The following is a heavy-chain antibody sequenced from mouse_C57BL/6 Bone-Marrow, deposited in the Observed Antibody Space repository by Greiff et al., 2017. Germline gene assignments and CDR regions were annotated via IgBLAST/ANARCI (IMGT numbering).Heavy chain of an antibody. CDR3: TRPLYY. J-gene: IGHJ3*01. CDR1: GYTFTDYE. D-gene: IGHD2-1*01. V-gene: IGHV1-15*01. CDR2: IDPETGGT. Sequence: QVQLQQSGAELVRPGASVTLSCKASGYTFTDYEMHWVKQTPVHGLEWIGAIDPETGGTAYNQKFKGKAILTADKSSSTAYMELRGLTSGDSAVYYCTRPLYYWGQGTLVTVAA.